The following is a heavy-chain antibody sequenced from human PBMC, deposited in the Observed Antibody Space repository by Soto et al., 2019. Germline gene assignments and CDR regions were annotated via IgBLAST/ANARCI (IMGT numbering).Heavy chain of an antibody. D-gene: IGHD6-13*01. CDR2: INPNSGGT. J-gene: IGHJ4*02. CDR1: GYTFTGYY. CDR3: ARYSGIAAASFHY. V-gene: IGHV1-2*02. Sequence: ASVKVSCKASGYTFTGYYMHWVRQAPGQGLEWMGWINPNSGGTNYAQKFQGRVTMTRDTSISTAYMELSRLRSDDTAVYYCARYSGIAAASFHYCGPGTLVTV.